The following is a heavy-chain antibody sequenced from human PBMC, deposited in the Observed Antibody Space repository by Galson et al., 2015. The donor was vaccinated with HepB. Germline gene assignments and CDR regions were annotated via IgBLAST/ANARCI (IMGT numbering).Heavy chain of an antibody. CDR3: ATFRYCSSTSCYYYYGMDV. CDR1: GGTFSSYA. D-gene: IGHD2-2*01. Sequence: SVKVSCKASGGTFSSYAISWVRQAPGQGLEWMGGIIPIFGTANYAQKFQGRVTITADESTSTAYMELSSLRSEDTAVYYCATFRYCSSTSCYYYYGMDVWGQGTTVTVSS. V-gene: IGHV1-69*13. J-gene: IGHJ6*02. CDR2: IIPIFGTA.